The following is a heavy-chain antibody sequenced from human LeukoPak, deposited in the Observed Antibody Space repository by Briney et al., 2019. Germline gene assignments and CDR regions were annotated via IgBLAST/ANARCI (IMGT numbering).Heavy chain of an antibody. D-gene: IGHD3-9*01. CDR2: ISSSSSYI. J-gene: IGHJ4*02. V-gene: IGHV3-21*05. CDR3: AREKDYDILTGIDY. Sequence: GGSLRLSCAASGFTFSSYEMNWVRQAPGKGLEWVSYISSSSSYINYAESVKGRFTISRDNAKNSMYLQMNSLRAEDTAVYYCAREKDYDILTGIDYWGQGTLVTVSS. CDR1: GFTFSSYE.